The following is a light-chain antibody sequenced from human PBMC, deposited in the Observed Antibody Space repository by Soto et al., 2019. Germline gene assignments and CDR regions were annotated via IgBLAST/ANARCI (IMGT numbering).Light chain of an antibody. J-gene: IGKJ1*01. CDR2: AAS. Sequence: DIQMTQSPSSLSASVGDRVTISCRASQTITTYLNRYQQKPGKAPKLLIYAASSLHSGVPSRFSGSGSGTDFTLTISSLQPEDFAAYYCQQTYSALWTFGQGTKLEIK. CDR1: QTITTY. CDR3: QQTYSALWT. V-gene: IGKV1-39*01.